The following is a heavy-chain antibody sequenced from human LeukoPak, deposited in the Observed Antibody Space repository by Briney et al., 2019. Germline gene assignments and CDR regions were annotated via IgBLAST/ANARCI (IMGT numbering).Heavy chain of an antibody. V-gene: IGHV4-59*08. D-gene: IGHD6-19*01. Sequence: SETLSLTCTVSGGSINSHYWSWIRQPPGKGLEWIGDIYYSGSTKYNPSLKSRVTISVDTSKNHLSLKLSSVLAADTAIYYCVRREHTGWNYFDYWGQGILVTVSS. CDR1: GGSINSHY. CDR2: IYYSGST. J-gene: IGHJ4*02. CDR3: VRREHTGWNYFDY.